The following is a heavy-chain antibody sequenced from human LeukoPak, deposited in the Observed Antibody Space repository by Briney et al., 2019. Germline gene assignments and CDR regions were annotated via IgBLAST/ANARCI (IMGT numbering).Heavy chain of an antibody. J-gene: IGHJ4*02. CDR3: ARGGAYSWNWWYFEY. V-gene: IGHV4-59*01. Sequence: PSETLSLTCTVSGGSISSYYWSWIRQPPGKGLEWIGYIYYTGITNYNPSLKSRVTISVDTSKNQFSLKLSSVTAADTAVYFWARGGAYSWNWWYFEYWGQGTLVTVSS. D-gene: IGHD1-1*01. CDR2: IYYTGIT. CDR1: GGSISSYY.